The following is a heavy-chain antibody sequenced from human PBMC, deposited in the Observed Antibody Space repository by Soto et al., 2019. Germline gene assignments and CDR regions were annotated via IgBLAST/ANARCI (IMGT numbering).Heavy chain of an antibody. J-gene: IGHJ3*02. CDR2: IYYSGST. V-gene: IGHV4-39*01. D-gene: IGHD3-3*01. CDR3: ARRDYYDFWSGYDAFDI. Sequence: QLQLQESGPGLVKPSETLSLTCTVSGGSISSSSYYWGWIRQPPGKGLEWIGSIYYSGSTYYNPSLKSRVTISVDTSKNQFSLKLRSVTAADTAVYYCARRDYYDFWSGYDAFDIWGQGTMVTVSS. CDR1: GGSISSSSYY.